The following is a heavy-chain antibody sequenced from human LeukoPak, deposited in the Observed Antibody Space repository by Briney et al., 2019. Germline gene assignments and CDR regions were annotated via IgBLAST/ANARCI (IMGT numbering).Heavy chain of an antibody. CDR2: IWYDGSNK. V-gene: IGHV3-33*06. CDR1: GFTFSSYG. D-gene: IGHD4-17*01. J-gene: IGHJ3*02. CDR3: AKANYGDYVLDAFDI. Sequence: GGSLRLSCAASGFTFSSYGMHWVRQAPGKGLEWVAVIWYDGSNKYYADSVKGRSTMSRDNSKNTLYLQMNSLRAEDTAVYYCAKANYGDYVLDAFDIWGQGTMVTVSS.